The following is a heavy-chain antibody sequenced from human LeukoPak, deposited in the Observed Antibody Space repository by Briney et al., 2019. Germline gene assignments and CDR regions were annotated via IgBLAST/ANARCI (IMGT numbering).Heavy chain of an antibody. J-gene: IGHJ4*02. Sequence: SETLSLTCTVSGVSIRSYYWSWIRQPPGEGLEGIGSIDNSGNNNSNPSLKGRVTISVDTSKNQFSLKLTSVTAADTALYFCARIDASTLPYFDYWGQGTLVTVSS. V-gene: IGHV4-59*08. CDR1: GVSIRSYY. CDR3: ARIDASTLPYFDY. D-gene: IGHD2-2*01. CDR2: IDNSGNN.